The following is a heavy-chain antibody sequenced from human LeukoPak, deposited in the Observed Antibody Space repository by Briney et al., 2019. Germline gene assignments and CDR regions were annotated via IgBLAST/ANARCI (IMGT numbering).Heavy chain of an antibody. CDR1: GFTFSSYG. D-gene: IGHD6-6*01. CDR2: IRYDGSNK. Sequence: GGSLRLSCAASGFTFSSYGMHWVRQAPGKGLEWVAFIRYDGSNKYYADSVKGRFTISRDNSKNTLYLQMNSLRAEDTAVYYCAKDRRIAARPRGAAEYFLHWGQGTLVTVSS. CDR3: AKDRRIAARPRGAAEYFLH. J-gene: IGHJ1*01. V-gene: IGHV3-30*02.